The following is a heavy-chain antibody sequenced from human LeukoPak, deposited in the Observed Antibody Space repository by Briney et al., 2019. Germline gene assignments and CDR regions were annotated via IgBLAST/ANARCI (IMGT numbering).Heavy chain of an antibody. CDR2: ISSSGSTI. D-gene: IGHD1-26*01. CDR1: GGSISSGGYY. Sequence: LSLTCTVSGGSISSGGYYWSWIRQAPGKGLEWVSYISSSGSTIYYADSVKGRFTISRDNAKNSLYLKMNSLRAEDTAVYYCARLVGSYGGYFDYWGQGTLVTVSS. J-gene: IGHJ4*02. V-gene: IGHV3-11*01. CDR3: ARLVGSYGGYFDY.